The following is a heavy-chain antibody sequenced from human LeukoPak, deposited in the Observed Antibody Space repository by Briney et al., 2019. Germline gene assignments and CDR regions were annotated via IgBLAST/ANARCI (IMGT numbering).Heavy chain of an antibody. D-gene: IGHD3-22*01. V-gene: IGHV3-23*01. Sequence: PGGSLRLSCAASGFTFSSYAMTWVRQAPGKGLEWVSGISGSGGSTYYADSVKGRFTISRDNSKNTLYLQMNSVRAEDTAVYYCAKDRLYYYDSSDYWGQGTLVTVSS. CDR3: AKDRLYYYDSSDY. CDR1: GFTFSSYA. J-gene: IGHJ4*02. CDR2: ISGSGGST.